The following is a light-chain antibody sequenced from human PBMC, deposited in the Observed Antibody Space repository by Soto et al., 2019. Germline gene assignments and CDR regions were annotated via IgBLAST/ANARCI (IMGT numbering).Light chain of an antibody. J-gene: IGKJ1*01. CDR1: QGISNY. CDR2: TAS. CDR3: QNYNSVPRT. V-gene: IGKV1-27*01. Sequence: DIQMTQSPSSLSASVGDTVTITCRASQGISNYLAWYQQQPGKVPNLLIYTASTLQSGVPSRFSGSGSGTDFTLTISSLQPEDVATYYCQNYNSVPRTFGQGTKVEIK.